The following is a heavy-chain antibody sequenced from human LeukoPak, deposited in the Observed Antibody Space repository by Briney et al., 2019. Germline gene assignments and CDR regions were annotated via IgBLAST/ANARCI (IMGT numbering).Heavy chain of an antibody. CDR1: GLTFSAHY. V-gene: IGHV3-72*01. Sequence: GGSLRLSCAASGLTFSAHYLDWVRQAPGKGLEWVGRSRNKANSYTTEYAASVRGRFTISRDDSKNSLYLQVNSLKIEDTAVYYCIRVNNGYAKDFDYWGQGTLVTVSS. CDR2: SRNKANSYTT. J-gene: IGHJ4*02. D-gene: IGHD2-8*01. CDR3: IRVNNGYAKDFDY.